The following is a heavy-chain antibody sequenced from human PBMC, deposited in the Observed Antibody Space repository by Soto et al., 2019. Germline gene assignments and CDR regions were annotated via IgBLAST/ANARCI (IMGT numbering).Heavy chain of an antibody. V-gene: IGHV4-59*01. J-gene: IGHJ4*02. Sequence: NPSETLSLTCTVSGGSISSYYWSWIRQPPGKGLEWIGYIYYSGSTNYNPSLKSRVTISVDTSKNQFSLKLSSVTAADTAVYYCAREGYYYDSSGYSKYYFDYWGQGTLVTVSS. CDR3: AREGYYYDSSGYSKYYFDY. CDR2: IYYSGST. D-gene: IGHD3-22*01. CDR1: GGSISSYY.